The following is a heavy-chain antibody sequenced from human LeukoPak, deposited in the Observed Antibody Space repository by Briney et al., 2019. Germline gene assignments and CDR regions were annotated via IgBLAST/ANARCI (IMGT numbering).Heavy chain of an antibody. CDR1: GFTFSSYW. D-gene: IGHD3-22*01. CDR2: ISGPGGST. J-gene: IGHJ4*02. CDR3: ATPTTYFYDSSGFD. V-gene: IGHV3-23*01. Sequence: GGSLRLSCAASGFTFSSYWMSWVRQAPGRGLEWLSSISGPGGSTYYAASVQGRFAISRDSSKNTLYLHMDSLRAEDTALYYCATPTTYFYDSSGFDWGQGTLVTVSS.